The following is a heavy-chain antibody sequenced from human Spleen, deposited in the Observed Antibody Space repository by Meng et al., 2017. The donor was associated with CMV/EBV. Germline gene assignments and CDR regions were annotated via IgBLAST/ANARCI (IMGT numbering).Heavy chain of an antibody. Sequence: GESLKISCAASGFTFSTHGIHWVRQAPGKGLEWVAFIRYDGTNKYYADSVKGRFTISRDNSKNTLYMQLNSLRPEDTAVYYCAKDGGKYSSTWYDYFDCWGQGTLVTVSS. V-gene: IGHV3-30*02. CDR3: AKDGGKYSSTWYDYFDC. D-gene: IGHD6-13*01. J-gene: IGHJ4*02. CDR2: IRYDGTNK. CDR1: GFTFSTHG.